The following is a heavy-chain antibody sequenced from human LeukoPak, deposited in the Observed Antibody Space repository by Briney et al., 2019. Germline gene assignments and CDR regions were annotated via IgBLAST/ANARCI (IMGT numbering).Heavy chain of an antibody. Sequence: PSETPSLTCTVSGGSISSYYWSWIRQPPGKGLEWIGYIYYSGSTNYNPSLKSRVTISIDTSKNQFSLKLSSVTAADTAVYYCARGGSASYPFDYWGQGTLVTVSS. CDR2: IYYSGST. V-gene: IGHV4-59*01. J-gene: IGHJ4*02. D-gene: IGHD1-26*01. CDR3: ARGGSASYPFDY. CDR1: GGSISSYY.